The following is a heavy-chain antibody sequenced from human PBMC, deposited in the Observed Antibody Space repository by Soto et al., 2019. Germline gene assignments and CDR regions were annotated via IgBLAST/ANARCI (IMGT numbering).Heavy chain of an antibody. Sequence: PSETLSLTCTVSGGSISSGSYYWSWIRQPPGMGLEWIGYIFYSGTTNYNPSLKSRVTMSLYTSKNQFSLQLSSVTAADTAVYYCARVPIPYYSHTSGQYYFDYWGPGTLVTVSS. CDR2: IFYSGTT. CDR1: GGSISSGSYY. J-gene: IGHJ4*02. D-gene: IGHD3-22*01. CDR3: ARVPIPYYSHTSGQYYFDY. V-gene: IGHV4-61*01.